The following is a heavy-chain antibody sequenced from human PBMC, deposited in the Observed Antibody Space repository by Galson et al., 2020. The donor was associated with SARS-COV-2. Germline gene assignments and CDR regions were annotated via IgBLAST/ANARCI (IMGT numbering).Heavy chain of an antibody. J-gene: IGHJ4*02. D-gene: IGHD3-22*01. V-gene: IGHV3-33*01. CDR1: GFTFSSYG. CDR2: IWYDGSNK. CDR3: ARDLGFDYDSSGYNY. Sequence: TGGSLRLSCAASGFTFSSYGMHWVRQAPGKGLEWVAVIWYDGSNKYYADSVKGRFTISRDNSKNTLYLQMNSLRAEDTAVYYCARDLGFDYDSSGYNYWCQGTLVTVSS.